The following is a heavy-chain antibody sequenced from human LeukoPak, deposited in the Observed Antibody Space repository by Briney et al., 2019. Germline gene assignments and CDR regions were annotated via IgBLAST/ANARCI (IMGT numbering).Heavy chain of an antibody. Sequence: PGGSLRLSCTASGFTFSSYSMNWVRQAPGKGLEWVSSISSSSSYIYYADSVKGRFTISRDNAKNSLYLQMNSLRAEDTAVYYCARDQRGRITMVRGVFDYWAREPWSPSPQ. J-gene: IGHJ4*02. CDR3: ARDQRGRITMVRGVFDY. CDR1: GFTFSSYS. CDR2: ISSSSSYI. D-gene: IGHD3-10*01. V-gene: IGHV3-21*01.